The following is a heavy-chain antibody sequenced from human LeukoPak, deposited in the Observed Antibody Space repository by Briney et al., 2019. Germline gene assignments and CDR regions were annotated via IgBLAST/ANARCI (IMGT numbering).Heavy chain of an antibody. CDR2: IYTTGST. J-gene: IGHJ4*02. D-gene: IGHD3-9*01. Sequence: SETLSLTCSVSGASISGYYWTWIRQPAGRGLEWIGRIYTTGSTKYNPSLKSRVIMSVDASKNQFSLKLSSVTAADTAVYYCARSLHILTGENFDYWGQGTLLTVSS. CDR1: GASISGYY. CDR3: ARSLHILTGENFDY. V-gene: IGHV4-4*07.